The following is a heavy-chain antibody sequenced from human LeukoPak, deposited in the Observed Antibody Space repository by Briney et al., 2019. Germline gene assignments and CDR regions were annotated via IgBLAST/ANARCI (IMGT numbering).Heavy chain of an antibody. CDR2: IYPGDSAT. Sequence: PGESLKISCKGSGYSFTNYRIGWVRQMPGKGLEWMGIIYPGDSATRYSPSFQGQVTISADKSISTAYLQWTSLKASDTAMYYCARHRGIAAAGIPYYYYYVMDVWGQGTTVTVSS. J-gene: IGHJ6*02. CDR1: GYSFTNYR. CDR3: ARHRGIAAAGIPYYYYYVMDV. D-gene: IGHD6-13*01. V-gene: IGHV5-51*01.